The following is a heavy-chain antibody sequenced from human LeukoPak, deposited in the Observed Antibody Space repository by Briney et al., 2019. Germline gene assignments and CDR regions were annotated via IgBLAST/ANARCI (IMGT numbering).Heavy chain of an antibody. CDR1: GFTVIGSY. V-gene: IGHV3-53*01. J-gene: IGHJ4*02. D-gene: IGHD3-10*01. Sequence: GGSLRLSCAVSGFTVIGSYMSWVRQAPGKGLEWVSLIHSDGTTYYADSVKGRFTVSGDNSKSTLYLQMSRLRAEDTAVYYCAKELWFGEPYWGQGTLVTVSS. CDR3: AKELWFGEPY. CDR2: IHSDGTT.